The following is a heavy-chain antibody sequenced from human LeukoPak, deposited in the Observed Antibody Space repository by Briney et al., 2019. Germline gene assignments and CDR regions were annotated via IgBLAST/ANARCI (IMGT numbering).Heavy chain of an antibody. CDR1: GFTVSSFS. D-gene: IGHD3-22*01. Sequence: PGGSLRLSCAASGFTVSSFSMNWVRQAPGKGLECVSYISGSGGDIHYADSVKGRFTISRNNAKNSLYLQMTSLRDEDTAVYYCAKDSSADDSSGYSYYFGYWGQGALVTVSS. J-gene: IGHJ4*02. CDR2: ISGSGGDI. CDR3: AKDSSADDSSGYSYYFGY. V-gene: IGHV3-48*02.